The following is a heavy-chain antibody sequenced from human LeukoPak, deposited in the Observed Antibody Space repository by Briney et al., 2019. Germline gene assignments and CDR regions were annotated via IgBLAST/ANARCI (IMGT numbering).Heavy chain of an antibody. Sequence: GSSVKVSCKASAGTFSSYAIGWVRQAPGQGLEWMGRIIPILVIANYAQKFQGRVTITADKSTSTAYMELSSLRSEDTAVYYCARDPISYSSGWYGEDDYWGQGTLVTVSS. D-gene: IGHD6-19*01. V-gene: IGHV1-69*04. CDR2: IIPILVIA. J-gene: IGHJ4*02. CDR3: ARDPISYSSGWYGEDDY. CDR1: AGTFSSYA.